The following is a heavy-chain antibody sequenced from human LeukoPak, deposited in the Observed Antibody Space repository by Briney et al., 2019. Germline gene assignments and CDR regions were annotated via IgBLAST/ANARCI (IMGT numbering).Heavy chain of an antibody. V-gene: IGHV1-2*02. J-gene: IGHJ3*02. Sequence: GASVKVSCKPSGYTFSDYYLHWGRQAPGQGLEWMGWINPSSGGTKNAQKFQGRVTMPRDTSISTGYMGLSRLRSDDTAVYYCARPIRGSYLEDVFDIWGQGTMVTVSA. CDR3: ARPIRGSYLEDVFDI. CDR2: INPSSGGT. D-gene: IGHD5-18*01. CDR1: GYTFSDYY.